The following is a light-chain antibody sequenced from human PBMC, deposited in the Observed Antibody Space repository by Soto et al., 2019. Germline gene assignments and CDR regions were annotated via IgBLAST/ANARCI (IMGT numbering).Light chain of an antibody. CDR1: SSDVGNYNL. CDR2: EGS. J-gene: IGLJ1*01. CDR3: CSYAGSSTYF. V-gene: IGLV2-23*01. Sequence: QSVLTQPASVSGSPGQSITISCTGTSSDVGNYNLVSWYQQHPGKAPKLMIYEGSKRPSGVSNRFSGSKSGNTASLTISILQAEDEADYYCCSYAGSSTYFFGTGTKLTVL.